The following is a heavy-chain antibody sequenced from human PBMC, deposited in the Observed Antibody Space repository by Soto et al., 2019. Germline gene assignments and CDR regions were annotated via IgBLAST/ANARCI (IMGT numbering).Heavy chain of an antibody. V-gene: IGHV1-69*08. CDR1: GGTFSSYT. J-gene: IGHJ3*02. Sequence: QVQLVQSGAEVKKPGSSVKVSCKASGGTFSSYTISWVRQAPGQGLEWMGRIIPILGIANYAQKFQGRVTITADKSTSTAYMELSSLRSEDTAVYYCVREPKNYYGSGADAFDIWGQGTMVTVSS. CDR2: IIPILGIA. D-gene: IGHD3-10*01. CDR3: VREPKNYYGSGADAFDI.